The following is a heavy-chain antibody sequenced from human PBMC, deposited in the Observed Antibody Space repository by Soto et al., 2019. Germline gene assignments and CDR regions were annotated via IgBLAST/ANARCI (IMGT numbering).Heavy chain of an antibody. CDR3: AGLVVPAAQHLYYYYGMDV. J-gene: IGHJ6*04. D-gene: IGHD2-2*01. CDR1: GFTFSSYS. CDR2: ISSSSSYI. V-gene: IGHV3-21*01. Sequence: GGSLRLSCAASGFTFSSYSMNWVRQAPGKGLEWVSSISSSSSYIYYADSVKGRFTISRDNAKNSLYLQMNSLRAEDTAVYYCAGLVVPAAQHLYYYYGMDVWGKGTTFTVSS.